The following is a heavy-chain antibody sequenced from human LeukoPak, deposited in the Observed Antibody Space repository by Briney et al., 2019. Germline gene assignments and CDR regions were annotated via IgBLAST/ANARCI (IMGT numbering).Heavy chain of an antibody. CDR3: ATQRGSYLWGTDFDY. Sequence: ASVEVSCKASGYTFTDYYIHWVRQAPGQGLEWMGWVNPYSGATNFAQKFQGRVTMTRDTSISTAYMELSRLRSDDTAVYYCATQRGSYLWGTDFDYWGQGTLVTVSS. D-gene: IGHD3-16*01. CDR2: VNPYSGAT. J-gene: IGHJ4*02. V-gene: IGHV1-2*02. CDR1: GYTFTDYY.